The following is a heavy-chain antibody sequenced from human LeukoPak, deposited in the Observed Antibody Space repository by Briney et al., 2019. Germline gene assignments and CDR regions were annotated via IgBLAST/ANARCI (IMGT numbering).Heavy chain of an antibody. J-gene: IGHJ4*02. CDR1: GFTFSSYE. D-gene: IGHD2-8*01. CDR3: ARDAPNGENPPPHDY. V-gene: IGHV3-48*03. Sequence: GGSLRLSCAASGFTFSSYEMNWVRQAPGKGLEWVSYISSSDSTIYYADSVKGRFTISRDNAKNSLYLQMNSLRAEDTAVYYCARDAPNGENPPPHDYWGQGTLVTVSS. CDR2: ISSSDSTI.